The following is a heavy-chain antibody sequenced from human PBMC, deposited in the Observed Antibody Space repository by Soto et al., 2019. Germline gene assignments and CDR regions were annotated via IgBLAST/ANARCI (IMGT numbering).Heavy chain of an antibody. J-gene: IGHJ6*02. CDR2: INHSGST. Sequence: SETLSLTCAVYGGSFSGYYWGWIRQPPGKGLEWIGEINHSGSTNYNPSLKSRVTISVDTSKNQFSLKLSSVTAADTAVYYCARAHDFWSGYYGHYYYYGMDVWGQGTTVTVSS. CDR3: ARAHDFWSGYYGHYYYYGMDV. V-gene: IGHV4-34*01. CDR1: GGSFSGYY. D-gene: IGHD3-3*01.